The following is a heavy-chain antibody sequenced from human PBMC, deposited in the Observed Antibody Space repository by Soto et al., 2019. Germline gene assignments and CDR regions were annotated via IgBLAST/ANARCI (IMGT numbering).Heavy chain of an antibody. Sequence: EVQLLESGGGLVLPGGSLRLSCAASGFTFNAYAMTWVRQAPGKGLEWVSAIGGSGGKSYYAASVKGRFTISRDNSKDALDLQMNSLRVEDTAVYYCARVASDYINSVDHWGQGILVTVSS. D-gene: IGHD4-4*01. J-gene: IGHJ4*02. CDR3: ARVASDYINSVDH. V-gene: IGHV3-23*01. CDR2: IGGSGGKS. CDR1: GFTFNAYA.